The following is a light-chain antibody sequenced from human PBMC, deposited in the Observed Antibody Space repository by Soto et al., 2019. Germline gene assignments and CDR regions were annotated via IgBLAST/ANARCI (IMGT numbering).Light chain of an antibody. J-gene: IGKJ1*01. V-gene: IGKV3-20*01. CDR2: GAS. CDR3: LQYDSSGT. CDR1: QSVSNNY. Sequence: TLSLSPEERATLSCRASQSVSNNYLAWYQQKPGQAPRLLIYGASNRATGIPDRFSGSGSVTDFTLTISKLEPEDIAVYYCLQYDSSGTFCQGTKVDIK.